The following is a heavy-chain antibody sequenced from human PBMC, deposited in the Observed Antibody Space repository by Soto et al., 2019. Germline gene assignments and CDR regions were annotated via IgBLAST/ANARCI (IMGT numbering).Heavy chain of an antibody. CDR1: GGTFSSYA. Sequence: ASVKVSCKASGGTFSSYAISWVRQAPGQGLEWMGGIIPIFGTANYAQKFQGRVTITADKSTSTAYMELSSLRSEDTAVYYCARTPPIYYYDSSGHRNWFDPWGHGTLVTVSS. D-gene: IGHD3-22*01. V-gene: IGHV1-69*06. J-gene: IGHJ5*02. CDR3: ARTPPIYYYDSSGHRNWFDP. CDR2: IIPIFGTA.